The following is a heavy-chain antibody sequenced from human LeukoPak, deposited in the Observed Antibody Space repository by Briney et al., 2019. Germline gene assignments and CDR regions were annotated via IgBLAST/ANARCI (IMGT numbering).Heavy chain of an antibody. D-gene: IGHD3-16*01. CDR2: ILPGDFDT. Sequence: GEPLTIPCKGFGYTFTYWIAWVRQTAGKGLEWMGIILPGDFDTRYSPSFQGQVTISFDKSLRTAYLQWSSLKGPDHAVYYFARRDGGGQFFFDSWGQGSLVTVSS. CDR1: GYTFTYW. CDR3: ARRDGGGQFFFDS. J-gene: IGHJ4*02. V-gene: IGHV5-51*01.